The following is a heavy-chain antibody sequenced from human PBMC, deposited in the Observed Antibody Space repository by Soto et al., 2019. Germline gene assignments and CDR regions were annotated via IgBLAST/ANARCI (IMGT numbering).Heavy chain of an antibody. Sequence: QVQLVESGGGVVQPGRSLRLSCAASGFTFSSYGMHWVRQAPGKGLEWVAVISYDGSNKYYADSVKGRFTISRDNSKNTLYLQMNSLRAEDTAVYYCAKDRTQWELLLVLDYWGQGTLVTVSS. CDR1: GFTFSSYG. CDR2: ISYDGSNK. V-gene: IGHV3-30*18. J-gene: IGHJ4*02. CDR3: AKDRTQWELLLVLDY. D-gene: IGHD1-26*01.